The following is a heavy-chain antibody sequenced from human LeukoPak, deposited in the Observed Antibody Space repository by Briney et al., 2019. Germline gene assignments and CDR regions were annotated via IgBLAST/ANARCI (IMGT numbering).Heavy chain of an antibody. V-gene: IGHV3-21*01. J-gene: IGHJ4*02. Sequence: GGSLRLSCAASGFTFSSYIMNWVRQAPGKGLEWVSSISSSSSYIYYADSVKGRFTISRDNAKNSLYLQMNSLRAEDTAVYYCARGSEVGATDYWGQGTLVTVSS. CDR2: ISSSSSYI. D-gene: IGHD1-26*01. CDR1: GFTFSSYI. CDR3: ARGSEVGATDY.